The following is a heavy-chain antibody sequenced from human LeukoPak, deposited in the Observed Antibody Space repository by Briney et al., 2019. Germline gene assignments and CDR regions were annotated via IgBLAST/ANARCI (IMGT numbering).Heavy chain of an antibody. Sequence: SETLSLTCAVSGYSISSGYYWGWIRQPPGKGLEWIGSIYHSGSTYYNPSLKSRVTISVDTSKNQFSLKLSSVTAADTAVYYCVRGTTMVTSAFDIWGQGTMVTVSS. CDR1: GYSISSGYY. CDR3: VRGTTMVTSAFDI. CDR2: IYHSGST. D-gene: IGHD5-18*01. J-gene: IGHJ3*02. V-gene: IGHV4-38-2*01.